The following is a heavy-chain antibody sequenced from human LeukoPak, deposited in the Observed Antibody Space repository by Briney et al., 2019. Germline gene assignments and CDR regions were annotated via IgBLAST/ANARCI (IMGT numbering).Heavy chain of an antibody. Sequence: SETLSLTCTVSGGSISSYYWSWIRQPPGKGLEWIGYIYYSGSTNYNPSLKSRVTISVDTYENQFSLKLNSVTAADTAVYYCARGYDSSGYVYYYYYMDVWGKGTTVTVSS. CDR3: ARGYDSSGYVYYYYYMDV. CDR1: GGSISSYY. J-gene: IGHJ6*03. V-gene: IGHV4-59*12. CDR2: IYYSGST. D-gene: IGHD3-22*01.